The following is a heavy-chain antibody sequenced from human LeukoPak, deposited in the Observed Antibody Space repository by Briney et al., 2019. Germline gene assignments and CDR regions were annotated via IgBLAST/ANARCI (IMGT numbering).Heavy chain of an antibody. CDR2: IWYDGSNK. J-gene: IGHJ5*02. CDR1: GFTFSSYG. V-gene: IGHV3-33*01. CDR3: ASDGSSGYYPNWFDP. D-gene: IGHD3-22*01. Sequence: PGRSLRLSCAASGFTFSSYGMHWVRQAPGKGLEWVAVIWYDGSNKYYADSVKGRFTISRDNSKNTLYLQMNSLRAEDTAVYYCASDGSSGYYPNWFDPWGQGTLVTVSS.